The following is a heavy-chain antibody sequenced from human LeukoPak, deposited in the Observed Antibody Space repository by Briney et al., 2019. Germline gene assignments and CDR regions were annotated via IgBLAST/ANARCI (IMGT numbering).Heavy chain of an antibody. J-gene: IGHJ3*02. V-gene: IGHV3-72*01. CDR1: GFTFGDHY. CDR3: ARATGAFDI. CDR2: SRNKANSYTT. D-gene: IGHD1-14*01. Sequence: GGSLRLSCAASGFTFGDHYMDWVRQAPGKGLEWVGRSRNKANSYTTEYSASVKGRFTISRDDSKNSLYLQMNSLKTEDTAVYYCARATGAFDIWGQGTMVTVSS.